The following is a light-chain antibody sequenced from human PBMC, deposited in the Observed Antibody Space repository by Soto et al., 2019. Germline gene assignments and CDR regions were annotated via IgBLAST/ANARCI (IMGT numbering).Light chain of an antibody. Sequence: QSVLTQPASVSGSPGQSITISCTGSISDVGSYGPVSWYQQHPGQVPKLIIYEGNRRPSGVSSRFSGSKSGNTASLTISGLQAEDGAEYYCCSYVGARTYVFGTGTKVTVL. J-gene: IGLJ1*01. CDR1: ISDVGSYGP. V-gene: IGLV2-23*01. CDR3: CSYVGARTYV. CDR2: EGN.